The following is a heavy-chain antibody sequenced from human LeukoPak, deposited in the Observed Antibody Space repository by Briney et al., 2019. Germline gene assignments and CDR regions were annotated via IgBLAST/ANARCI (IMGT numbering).Heavy chain of an antibody. CDR1: GFTFSSYA. D-gene: IGHD3-10*01. V-gene: IGHV3-30*04. Sequence: GGSLRLSCAASGFTFSSYAMHWVRQAPGKGLEWVAVISYDGSNKYYADSVKGRFTISRDNSKNTLYLQMNSLRAEDTAVYYCARGGWFGELLALDYWGQGTLVTVSS. CDR2: ISYDGSNK. CDR3: ARGGWFGELLALDY. J-gene: IGHJ4*02.